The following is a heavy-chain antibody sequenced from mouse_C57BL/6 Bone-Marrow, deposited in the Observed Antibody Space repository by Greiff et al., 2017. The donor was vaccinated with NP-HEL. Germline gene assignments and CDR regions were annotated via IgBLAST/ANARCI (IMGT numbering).Heavy chain of an antibody. Sequence: QVQLQQSGAELMKPGASVKLSCKATGYTFTGYWIEWVKQRPGHGLEWIGEILPGGGSTNYNEKFKGKATFTADTSSNTADMQLSSLTTEDSAIYYCARGGPYYGSSDGIWAYWGQGTLVTVSA. J-gene: IGHJ3*01. V-gene: IGHV1-9*01. D-gene: IGHD1-1*01. CDR3: ARGGPYYGSSDGIWAY. CDR2: ILPGGGST. CDR1: GYTFTGYW.